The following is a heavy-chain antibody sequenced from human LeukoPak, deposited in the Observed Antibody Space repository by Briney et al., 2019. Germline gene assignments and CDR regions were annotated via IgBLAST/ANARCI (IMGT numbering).Heavy chain of an antibody. CDR2: MKQDGSQK. CDR3: ARVAGPYYYDSSGYFDY. J-gene: IGHJ4*02. Sequence: GGSLRLSCAASGFTFSSFWMSWVRQAPGKGLEWVANMKQDGSQKYYVDSVKGRFTISRDNVQNSLYLQMNSLRAEDTAVYYCARVAGPYYYDSSGYFDYWGQGTLVTVSS. D-gene: IGHD3-22*01. CDR1: GFTFSSFW. V-gene: IGHV3-7*01.